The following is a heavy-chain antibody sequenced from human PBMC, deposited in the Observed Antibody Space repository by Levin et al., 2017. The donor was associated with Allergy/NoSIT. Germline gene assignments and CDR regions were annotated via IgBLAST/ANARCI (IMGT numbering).Heavy chain of an antibody. Sequence: SVKVSCKASGFTFTSSAMQWVRQARGQRLEWIGWIVVGSGNTNYAQKFQERVTITRDMSTSTAYMELSSLRSEDTAVYYCAAAYSSGSLFDPWGQGTLVTVSS. D-gene: IGHD6-19*01. CDR1: GFTFTSSA. J-gene: IGHJ5*02. CDR3: AAAYSSGSLFDP. CDR2: IVVGSGNT. V-gene: IGHV1-58*02.